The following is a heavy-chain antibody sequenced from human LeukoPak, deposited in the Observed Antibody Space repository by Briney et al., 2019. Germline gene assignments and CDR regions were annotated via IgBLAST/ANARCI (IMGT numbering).Heavy chain of an antibody. CDR2: IKEDGSAI. CDR3: ARPADRGHYNWFDP. CDR1: GFTFSRYW. Sequence: GGSLRLSCAASGFTFSRYWMSWVRQAPGKGLEWVANIKEDGSAIFYVDSVRGRFTISRDNAKNSLYLQMNSLRAEDTAVYYCARPADRGHYNWFDPWGQGTLVTVSS. J-gene: IGHJ5*02. V-gene: IGHV3-7*04. D-gene: IGHD2-21*02.